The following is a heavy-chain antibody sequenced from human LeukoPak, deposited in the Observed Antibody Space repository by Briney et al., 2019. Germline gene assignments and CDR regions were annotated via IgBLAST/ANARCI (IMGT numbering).Heavy chain of an antibody. V-gene: IGHV4-61*02. D-gene: IGHD3-3*01. CDR1: GDSISGSHFY. Sequence: SETLSLTCTVSGDSISGSHFYWTWFRQPAGEGLEWVGRVSADDYTSHNPSLKSRVTISVDTSKNQFSLKLSSVTAADTAVYYCARDAFGSIEWGQGTLVTVSS. CDR3: ARDAFGSIE. J-gene: IGHJ4*02. CDR2: VSADDYT.